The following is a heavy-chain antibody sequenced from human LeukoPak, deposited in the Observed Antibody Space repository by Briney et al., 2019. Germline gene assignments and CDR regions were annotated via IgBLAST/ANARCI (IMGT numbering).Heavy chain of an antibody. CDR2: ISALNGNA. Sequence: ASVKVSCKASGYTFTDYGFTWVRQAPGQGLEWMGWISALNGNANYAHKFRGRVTLTRDTSTGTAYTELRSLKSDDTAVYYCARDEQYQLMILDFWGQGTLITVSS. V-gene: IGHV1-18*01. D-gene: IGHD3-16*01. CDR1: GYTFTDYG. CDR3: ARDEQYQLMILDF. J-gene: IGHJ4*02.